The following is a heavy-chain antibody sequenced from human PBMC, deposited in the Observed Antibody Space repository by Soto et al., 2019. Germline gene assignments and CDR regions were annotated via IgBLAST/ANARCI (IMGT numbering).Heavy chain of an antibody. J-gene: IGHJ6*02. CDR2: IRSKSNTYAT. CDR1: GFTFSGSA. Sequence: GGSLRLSCAASGFTFSGSAMHWVRQASGKGLEWVGRIRSKSNTYATAYAASVKGRFTISRDDSKNTAYLQMNSLKTEDTAIYYCARRPYDTSGYHYNDFYYDMDVWGQGTTVTV. D-gene: IGHD3-22*01. V-gene: IGHV3-73*01. CDR3: ARRPYDTSGYHYNDFYYDMDV.